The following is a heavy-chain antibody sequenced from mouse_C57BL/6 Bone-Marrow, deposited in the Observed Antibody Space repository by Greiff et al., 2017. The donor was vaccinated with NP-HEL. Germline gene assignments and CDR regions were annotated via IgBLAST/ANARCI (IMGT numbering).Heavy chain of an antibody. J-gene: IGHJ2*01. Sequence: EVQRVESGGGLVKPGGSLKLSCAASGFTFSSYAMSWVRQTPEKRLEWVATISDGGSYTYYPDNVKGRFTISRDNAKNNLYLQMSHLKSEDTAMYYCARGGPYYYGSSVDYWGQGTTLTVSS. V-gene: IGHV5-4*01. CDR3: ARGGPYYYGSSVDY. CDR2: ISDGGSYT. D-gene: IGHD1-1*01. CDR1: GFTFSSYA.